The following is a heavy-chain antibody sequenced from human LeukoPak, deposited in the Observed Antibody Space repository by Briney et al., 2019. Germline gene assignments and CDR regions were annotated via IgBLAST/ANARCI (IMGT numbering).Heavy chain of an antibody. CDR3: AKDGGHSSVLYYFES. CDR2: ISWKSDSM. V-gene: IGHV3-9*01. D-gene: IGHD6-19*01. J-gene: IGHJ4*02. CDR1: GFIFDDYA. Sequence: PGRSLRLSCEASGFIFDDYAMHWVRQVPGKGLEWVSGISWKSDSMRYADSVKGRFTVSRDNAKNSLYLQMNSLRPEDTAFYYCAKDGGHSSVLYYFESWGQGTLVTVSS.